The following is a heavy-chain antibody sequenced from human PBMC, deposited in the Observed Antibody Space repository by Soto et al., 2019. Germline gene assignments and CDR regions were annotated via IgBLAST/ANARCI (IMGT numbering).Heavy chain of an antibody. J-gene: IGHJ6*02. V-gene: IGHV4-31*03. D-gene: IGHD2-15*01. CDR2: IYYSGST. Sequence: SETLSLTCSVSGGSISSGGYYWSWIRQHPGKGLEWSGYIYYSGSTYYSPSLKSRVTISVDTSKKQFSLKLSSVTAADTAVYYCARGRIERRPSYYYYGLDVWGQGTTVTVS. CDR3: ARGRIERRPSYYYYGLDV. CDR1: GGSISSGGYY.